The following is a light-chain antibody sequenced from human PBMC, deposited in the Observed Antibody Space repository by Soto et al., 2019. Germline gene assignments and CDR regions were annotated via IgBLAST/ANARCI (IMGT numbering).Light chain of an antibody. V-gene: IGKV3-20*01. CDR3: QQYGSSPRT. Sequence: DIVLTQSPDTLSLSPGESATLSCRASQSVSSYLAWYQQKPGQAPRLLIHGASSRPTGIPDRFSGSGSGTDFTLTISRLEPEDFAVYYCQQYGSSPRTFGQGTKVDIK. J-gene: IGKJ1*01. CDR2: GAS. CDR1: QSVSSY.